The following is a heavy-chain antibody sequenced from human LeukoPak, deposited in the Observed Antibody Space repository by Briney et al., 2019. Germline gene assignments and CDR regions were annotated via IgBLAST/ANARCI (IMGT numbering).Heavy chain of an antibody. CDR1: GGSFSGYY. CDR3: ARSRYYDSSGYYPFDY. J-gene: IGHJ4*02. Sequence: PSETLSLTCAVYGGSFSGYYWSWIRQPPGKGLEWIGEINHSRSTNYNPSLKSRVTISVDTSKNQFSLKLSSVTAADTAVYYCARSRYYDSSGYYPFDYWGQGTLVTVSS. CDR2: INHSRST. D-gene: IGHD3-22*01. V-gene: IGHV4-34*01.